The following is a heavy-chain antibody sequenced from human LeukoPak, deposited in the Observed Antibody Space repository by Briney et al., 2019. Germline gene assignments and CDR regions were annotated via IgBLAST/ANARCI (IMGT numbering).Heavy chain of an antibody. V-gene: IGHV4-38-2*02. J-gene: IGHJ3*01. Sequence: SETLSLTCAVSGYSIGSGYFWGWIRRPPGKGLEWIGSTHHSGSTYYNPSLKSRVTISIDTSKNQFSLKLSSVTAADTAVYYCARDLPYDILTGSLLWGQGTMVTVSS. CDR2: THHSGST. CDR1: GYSIGSGYF. D-gene: IGHD3-9*01. CDR3: ARDLPYDILTGSLL.